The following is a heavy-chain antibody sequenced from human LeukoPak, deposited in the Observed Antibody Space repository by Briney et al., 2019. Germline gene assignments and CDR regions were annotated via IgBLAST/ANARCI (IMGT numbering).Heavy chain of an antibody. CDR1: GFTFSSYG. V-gene: IGHV3-33*01. CDR2: IWYDGSNK. Sequence: GGSLRLSCAASGFTFSSYGMHWVRQAPGKGLEWVVVIWYDGSNKYYADSVKGRFTISRDNSKNTLYLQMNSLRAEDTAVYYCARDTAIALDYWGQGTLVTVSS. CDR3: ARDTAIALDY. D-gene: IGHD5-18*01. J-gene: IGHJ4*02.